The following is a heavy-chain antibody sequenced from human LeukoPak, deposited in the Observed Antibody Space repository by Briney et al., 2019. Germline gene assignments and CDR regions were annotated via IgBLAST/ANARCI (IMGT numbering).Heavy chain of an antibody. J-gene: IGHJ4*02. V-gene: IGHV1-2*02. CDR3: ARDSNPIYYFDY. D-gene: IGHD3-3*01. Sequence: ASVKVSCKASGYTFTDYYMHWVRQAPGQGLEWMGWINPTSGGTNFAQKFQGRVTMTRDTSISTAYMELSRLRSDDTAVYYCARDSNPIYYFDYWGQGTLVTVSS. CDR1: GYTFTDYY. CDR2: INPTSGGT.